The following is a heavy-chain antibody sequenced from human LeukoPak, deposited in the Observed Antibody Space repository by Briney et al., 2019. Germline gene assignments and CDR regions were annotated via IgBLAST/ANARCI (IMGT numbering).Heavy chain of an antibody. D-gene: IGHD3-9*01. Sequence: SVNLSCKASGDTFSGHYIHWVRQAPGQGLEWMGGIIPIFGTANYAQKFQGRVTITADESTSTAYMELSSLRSEDTAVYYCARDIQYDILTGYPDYYYYGMDVWGQGTTVTVSS. CDR2: IIPIFGTA. CDR1: GDTFSGHY. CDR3: ARDIQYDILTGYPDYYYYGMDV. V-gene: IGHV1-69*13. J-gene: IGHJ6*02.